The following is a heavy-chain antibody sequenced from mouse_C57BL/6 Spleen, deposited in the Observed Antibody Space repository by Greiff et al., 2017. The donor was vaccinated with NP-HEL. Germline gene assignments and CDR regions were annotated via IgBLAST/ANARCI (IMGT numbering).Heavy chain of an antibody. V-gene: IGHV1-82*01. D-gene: IGHD1-1*01. J-gene: IGHJ2*01. CDR1: GYAFSSSW. CDR2: IYPGDGDT. Sequence: VKLQESGPELVKPGASVKISCKASGYAFSSSWMNWVKQRPGKGLEWIGRIYPGDGDTNYNGKFKGKATLTADKSSSTAYMQLSSLTSEDSAVYFFARCGTTVPFDYWGQGTTLTVSS. CDR3: ARCGTTVPFDY.